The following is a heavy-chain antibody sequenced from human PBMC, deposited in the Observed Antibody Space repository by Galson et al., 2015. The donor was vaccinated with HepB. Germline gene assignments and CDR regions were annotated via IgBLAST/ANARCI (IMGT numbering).Heavy chain of an antibody. V-gene: IGHV1-46*01. D-gene: IGHD2-2*02. J-gene: IGHJ4*02. Sequence: SVKVSCKASGYTFTSYYMHWVRQAPGQGLEWMGIINPSGGSTSYAQKFQGRVTMTRDTSTSTVYMELSSLRSEDTAVYYCARDRGYCSSTSCYSGYYFDYWGQGTLVTVSS. CDR2: INPSGGST. CDR1: GYTFTSYY. CDR3: ARDRGYCSSTSCYSGYYFDY.